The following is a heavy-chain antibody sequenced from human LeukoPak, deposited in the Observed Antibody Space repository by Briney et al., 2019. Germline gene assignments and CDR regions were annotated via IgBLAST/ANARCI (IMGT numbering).Heavy chain of an antibody. D-gene: IGHD5-12*01. CDR2: IVVGSGNT. J-gene: IGHJ4*02. CDR3: TAVMRYGYDYDY. V-gene: IGHV1-58*01. Sequence: SVKVSCKASGFTFTSSAVQWVRQARGQRLEWIGWIVVGSGNTNYAQKFQERVTITRDMSTSTAYIELSSLRSEDTAVYYCTAVMRYGYDYDYWGQGTLVTVSS. CDR1: GFTFTSSA.